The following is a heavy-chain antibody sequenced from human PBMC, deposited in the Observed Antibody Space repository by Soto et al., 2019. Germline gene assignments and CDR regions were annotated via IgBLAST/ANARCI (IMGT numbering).Heavy chain of an antibody. V-gene: IGHV4-59*12. CDR2: IYYSGST. J-gene: IGHJ5*02. CDR1: GGSISSYY. CDR3: AREGQSLWFDP. Sequence: PSETLSLTCTVSGGSISSYYWNWIRQPPGKGLEWIGYIYYSGSTNYNPSLKSRVTISVDTSKNQFSLKLSSVTAADTAVYYCAREGQSLWFDPWGQGTLVTVSS.